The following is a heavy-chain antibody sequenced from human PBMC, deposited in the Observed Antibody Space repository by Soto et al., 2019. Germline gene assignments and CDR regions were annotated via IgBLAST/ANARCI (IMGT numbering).Heavy chain of an antibody. Sequence: PGGSLRLSCAASGFTFSSYAMSWVRQAPGKGLEWVSAISGSGGSTYYADSVKGRFTISRDNSKNTLYLQMNSLRAEDTAVYYCAKVGGDDYYDSSGYYYVFRQKSYYYYGMDVWGQGTTVTVSS. CDR1: GFTFSSYA. CDR2: ISGSGGST. V-gene: IGHV3-23*01. CDR3: AKVGGDDYYDSSGYYYVFRQKSYYYYGMDV. J-gene: IGHJ6*02. D-gene: IGHD3-22*01.